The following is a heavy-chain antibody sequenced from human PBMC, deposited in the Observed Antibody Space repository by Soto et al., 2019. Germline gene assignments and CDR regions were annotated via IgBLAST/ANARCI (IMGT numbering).Heavy chain of an antibody. J-gene: IGHJ5*02. D-gene: IGHD2-2*01. CDR3: ATPYCSSTICYLPFDP. V-gene: IGHV3-48*03. CDR1: GFTFSSYE. CDR2: VSSSGSTI. Sequence: TGGSLTLSCAASGFTFSSYEMNWVRQAPGKGLEWVSYVSSSGSTIYYSDSAKGRVTISRDNAKNTLYLQMNSLRAEDTAVYYCATPYCSSTICYLPFDPWGQGTLVTVSS.